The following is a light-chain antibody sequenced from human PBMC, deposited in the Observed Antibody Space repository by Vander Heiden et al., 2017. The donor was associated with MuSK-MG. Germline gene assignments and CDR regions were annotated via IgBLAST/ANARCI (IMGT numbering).Light chain of an antibody. CDR3: QYSDSSNLYVV. CDR1: SGSIASNY. V-gene: IGLV6-57*01. CDR2: VVN. Sequence: NFLLTQPHPVSESPGKPVTISCTRSSGSIASNYVQWYQQRPGSSPTTVSYVVNQRPSGVPDRFSGSIDSSSNSASPKTSGLKTEDEADDYCQYSDSSNLYVVFGGGTKLTVL. J-gene: IGLJ2*01.